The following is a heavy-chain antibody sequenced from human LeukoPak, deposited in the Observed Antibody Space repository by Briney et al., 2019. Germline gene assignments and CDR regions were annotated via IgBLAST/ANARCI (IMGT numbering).Heavy chain of an antibody. CDR2: IYHSGST. Sequence: PSETLSLTCTVSGYSISSGYYWGWIRQPPRKGLEWIGSIYHSGSTYYNPSLKSRVTISVDKSKNQFSLKLSSVTAADTAVYYCARDPEVRDRGLVTTDYWGQGTLVTVSS. J-gene: IGHJ4*02. D-gene: IGHD3/OR15-3a*01. CDR1: GYSISSGYY. CDR3: ARDPEVRDRGLVTTDY. V-gene: IGHV4-38-2*02.